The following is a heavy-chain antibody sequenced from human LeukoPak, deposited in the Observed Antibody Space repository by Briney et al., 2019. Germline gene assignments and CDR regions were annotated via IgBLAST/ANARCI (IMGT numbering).Heavy chain of an antibody. V-gene: IGHV1-18*04. CDR3: ARGGATFPGYDY. J-gene: IGHJ4*02. Sequence: ASVKVSCKASGYTFTGYYMHWVRQAPGQGLEWMGWISAYNGNTNYAQKLQGRVTMTTDTSTSTAYMELRSLRSDDTAVYYCARGGATFPGYDYWGQGTLVTVSS. D-gene: IGHD1-26*01. CDR2: ISAYNGNT. CDR1: GYTFTGYY.